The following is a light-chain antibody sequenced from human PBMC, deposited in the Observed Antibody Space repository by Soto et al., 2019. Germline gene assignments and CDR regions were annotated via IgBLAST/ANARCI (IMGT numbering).Light chain of an antibody. CDR3: SSYTNSNTRV. V-gene: IGLV2-14*01. CDR2: EVS. J-gene: IGLJ1*01. Sequence: QSALTQPASVSGSPGQSTTISCTGTNSEVGDYNYVSWYQQHPGKAPKLIIYEVSNRPSGISDRFSASKSGNTASLTISGLQAEDEADYYCSSYTNSNTRVFGTGTKLTVL. CDR1: NSEVGDYNY.